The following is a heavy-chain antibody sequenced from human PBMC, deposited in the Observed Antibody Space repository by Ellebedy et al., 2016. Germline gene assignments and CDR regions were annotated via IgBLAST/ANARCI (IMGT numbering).Heavy chain of an antibody. Sequence: ASVKVSCXASGYTFTSYYMHWVRHAPGQGLEWMGIINPSGGSTSYAQKFQGRVTMTRDTSTSTVYMELSSLRSEDTAVYYCAKSASGYSALYYMDVWGKGTTVTVSS. CDR3: AKSASGYSALYYMDV. CDR1: GYTFTSYY. J-gene: IGHJ6*03. D-gene: IGHD3-3*01. CDR2: INPSGGST. V-gene: IGHV1-46*03.